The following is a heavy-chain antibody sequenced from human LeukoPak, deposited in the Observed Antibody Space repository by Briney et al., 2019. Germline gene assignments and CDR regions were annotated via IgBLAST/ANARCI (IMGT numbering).Heavy chain of an antibody. V-gene: IGHV3-23*01. Sequence: AGSLSLSCAASGFTFSSYGLSWVRQGPGKGLEWVSAICGSGGSTYYADPVKVRFTISRDNSKNTLYLQRNSLRAAGTAVYYCAKDLYGGWTPSFDYWGQGTLVTVSS. D-gene: IGHD6-19*01. CDR2: ICGSGGST. CDR1: GFTFSSYG. J-gene: IGHJ4*02. CDR3: AKDLYGGWTPSFDY.